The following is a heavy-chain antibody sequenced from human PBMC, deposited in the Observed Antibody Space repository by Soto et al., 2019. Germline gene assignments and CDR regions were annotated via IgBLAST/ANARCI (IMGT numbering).Heavy chain of an antibody. D-gene: IGHD6-13*01. CDR3: ASAYSSSWSFDY. CDR1: GFTFSSYE. J-gene: IGHJ4*02. V-gene: IGHV3-48*03. Sequence: PGGSLRLSCAASGFTFSSYEMNWVRQAPGKGLERVSYISSSGSTIYYADSVKGRFTISRDNAKNSLYLQMNSLRAEDTAVYYCASAYSSSWSFDYWGQGTLVTVSS. CDR2: ISSSGSTI.